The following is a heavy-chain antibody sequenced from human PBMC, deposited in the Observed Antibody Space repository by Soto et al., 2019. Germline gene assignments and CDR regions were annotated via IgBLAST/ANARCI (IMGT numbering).Heavy chain of an antibody. CDR3: AKKGPCSLTTYCTTGDCHYAFDV. J-gene: IGHJ3*01. D-gene: IGHD2-8*01. V-gene: IGHV3-23*01. CDR2: ISGGGDGT. CDR1: GFTFYNYA. Sequence: EVQLLESGGGLVRPGGSLRLSCAASGFTFYNYAMNWVRQAPGKGLEWVSTISGGGDGTYYADSVKGRFTISRDNSRNTVYLQMISLRAEDTAVYYCAKKGPCSLTTYCTTGDCHYAFDVWGQGTLVTVSS.